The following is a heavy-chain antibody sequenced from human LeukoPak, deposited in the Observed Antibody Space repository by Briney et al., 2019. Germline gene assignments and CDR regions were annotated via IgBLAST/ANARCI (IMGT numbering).Heavy chain of an antibody. V-gene: IGHV3-33*01. Sequence: GGSLRLSCAASGFTFSSYGMHWVRQAPGKGLKWVAVIWYDGTKKYYAASVKGRFTISRDNSKNTLYLQMNSLRAEDTAVYYCARDSSGWYYWGQGTLVTVSS. CDR3: ARDSSGWYY. CDR2: IWYDGTKK. D-gene: IGHD6-19*01. J-gene: IGHJ4*02. CDR1: GFTFSSYG.